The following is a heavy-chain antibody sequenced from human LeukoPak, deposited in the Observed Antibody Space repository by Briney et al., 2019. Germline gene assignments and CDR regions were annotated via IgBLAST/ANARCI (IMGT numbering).Heavy chain of an antibody. Sequence: GASVKVSCKASGYTFTSYYMHWVRQAPGQGLEWMGIINPSGGSTSYAQKFQGRVTMTTDTSTSTAYMELRSLRSDDTAVYYCARVPPTYYYDSSGYDAFDIWGQGTMVTVSS. J-gene: IGHJ3*02. V-gene: IGHV1-46*01. CDR1: GYTFTSYY. D-gene: IGHD3-22*01. CDR3: ARVPPTYYYDSSGYDAFDI. CDR2: INPSGGST.